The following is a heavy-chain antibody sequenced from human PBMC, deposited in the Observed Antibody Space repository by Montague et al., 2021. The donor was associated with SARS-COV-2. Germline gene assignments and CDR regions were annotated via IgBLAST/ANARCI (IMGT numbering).Heavy chain of an antibody. J-gene: IGHJ4*03. D-gene: IGHD5-12*01. CDR3: ARRGYIGGADYHHGVDY. CDR1: GGSISSSSYY. V-gene: IGHV4-39*01. Sequence: SETLSLTCTVSGGSISSSSYYWGWIRQPPGKGLEWIGSIYYSGSTYYNPSLKSRVTISVDTSKNQFSLKLSSVTAADTAVYYCARRGYIGGADYHHGVDYWGQGTLVTVSS. CDR2: IYYSGST.